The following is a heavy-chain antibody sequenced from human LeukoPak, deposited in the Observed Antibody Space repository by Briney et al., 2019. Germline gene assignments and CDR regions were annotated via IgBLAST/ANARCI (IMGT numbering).Heavy chain of an antibody. CDR1: GGTFSSYA. CDR3: AGAPKLTGDPHFDY. J-gene: IGHJ4*02. CDR2: IIPILGIA. Sequence: ASVKVSCKASGGTFSSYAISWVRQAPGQGLEWMGRIIPILGIANYAQKFQGRVTITADKSTSTAYMELSSLRSEDAAVYYCAGAPKLTGDPHFDYWGQGTLVTVSS. D-gene: IGHD7-27*01. V-gene: IGHV1-69*04.